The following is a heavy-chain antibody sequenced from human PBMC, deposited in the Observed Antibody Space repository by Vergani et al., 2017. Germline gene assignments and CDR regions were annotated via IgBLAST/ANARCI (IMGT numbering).Heavy chain of an antibody. Sequence: QVQLQESGPGLVKPSETLSLTCTVSGGSLSSYYWSWIRQPAGKGLEWIGYIYYSGSTNYNPFLKSRVTISVATSKNQFSLKLSSVTAADTAVYYCARGGNYYDSSGYYSGYYFDYWGQGTLVTVSS. V-gene: IGHV4-59*01. CDR1: GGSLSSYY. CDR3: ARGGNYYDSSGYYSGYYFDY. CDR2: IYYSGST. D-gene: IGHD3-22*01. J-gene: IGHJ4*02.